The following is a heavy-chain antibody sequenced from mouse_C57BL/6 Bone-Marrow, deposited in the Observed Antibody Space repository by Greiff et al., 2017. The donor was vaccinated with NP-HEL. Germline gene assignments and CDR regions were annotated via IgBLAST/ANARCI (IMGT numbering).Heavy chain of an antibody. Sequence: QVHVKQSGAELASPGASVTLSCKASGYTFTDHIMNWVKKRPGQGLEWIGRIYPVSGETNYNQKFMGKATFSVDRSSSTVYMVLNSLTSEDPAVYYCGRPRGLRAWFAYWGQGTLVTVSA. CDR1: GYTFTDHI. J-gene: IGHJ3*01. D-gene: IGHD2-4*01. CDR2: IYPVSGET. V-gene: IGHV1-11*01. CDR3: GRPRGLRAWFAY.